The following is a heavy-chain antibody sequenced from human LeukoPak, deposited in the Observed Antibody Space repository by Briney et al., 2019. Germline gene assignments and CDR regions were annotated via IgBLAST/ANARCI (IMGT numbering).Heavy chain of an antibody. V-gene: IGHV3-66*01. D-gene: IGHD6-13*01. Sequence: GGSLRLSCAASGFTVSNNYMSWVRQAPGKGLEWVSVIYSGGSTYYADSVKDRFTISRDNSKNTLYLQMNSLRAEDTTVYYCAKGYSSSWFYFDYWGQGTLVTVSS. CDR3: AKGYSSSWFYFDY. CDR2: IYSGGST. CDR1: GFTVSNNY. J-gene: IGHJ4*02.